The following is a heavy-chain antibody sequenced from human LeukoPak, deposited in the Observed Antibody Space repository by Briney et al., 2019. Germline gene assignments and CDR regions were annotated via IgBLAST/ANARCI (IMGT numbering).Heavy chain of an antibody. V-gene: IGHV4-34*01. D-gene: IGHD2-2*01. CDR3: ARAVVPAISLWWFDP. CDR2: INHSGST. J-gene: IGHJ5*02. CDR1: GGSFSGYY. Sequence: SETLSLTCAVYGGSFSGYYWSWIRQPPGKGLEWIGEINHSGSTNYNPSLKSRVTISVDTSKNQFSLKLSSVTAADTAVYYCARAVVPAISLWWFDPSRQGTLVTVSS.